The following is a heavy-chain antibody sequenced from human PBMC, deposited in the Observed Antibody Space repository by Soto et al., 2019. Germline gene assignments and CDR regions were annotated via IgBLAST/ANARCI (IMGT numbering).Heavy chain of an antibody. Sequence: ASVKVSCKASGYTFTGYYMHWVRQAPGQGLEWMGWINPNSGGTNYAQKFQGWVTMTRDTSISTAYMELSRLRSDDTAVYYCARDAISGYGDYSYNYYGMDVWGQGTTVTVSS. V-gene: IGHV1-2*04. J-gene: IGHJ6*02. CDR3: ARDAISGYGDYSYNYYGMDV. D-gene: IGHD4-17*01. CDR1: GYTFTGYY. CDR2: INPNSGGT.